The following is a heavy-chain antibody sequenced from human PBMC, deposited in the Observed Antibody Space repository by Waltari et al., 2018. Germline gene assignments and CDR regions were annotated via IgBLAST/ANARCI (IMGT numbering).Heavy chain of an antibody. D-gene: IGHD6-6*01. CDR3: ASHSSSRDYYYYYYGMDV. V-gene: IGHV4-59*01. CDR2: IYYSGST. Sequence: VQLQESGPGLVKPSETLSLTCPVSGGSISSYYWSWIRQPQGKGLEWIGYIYYSGSTNYNPSLKSRVTISVDTSKNQFSLKLSSVTAADTAVYYCASHSSSRDYYYYYYGMDVWGQGTTVTVSS. CDR1: GGSISSYY. J-gene: IGHJ6*02.